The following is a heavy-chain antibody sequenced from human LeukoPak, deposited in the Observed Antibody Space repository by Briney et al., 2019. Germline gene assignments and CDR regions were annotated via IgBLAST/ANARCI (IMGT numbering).Heavy chain of an antibody. J-gene: IGHJ6*03. D-gene: IGHD6-25*01. Sequence: SETLSLTCAVSGGSITSGNWWSWVRQSPGQGLEWIGEIYHTGNTNYNPSLNSRVSISLDRSKNQFSLRLTSVTAADTAVYFCARDANGSDLHYYHMDVWGKGTTVTVSS. CDR1: GGSITSGNW. CDR2: IYHTGNT. V-gene: IGHV4-4*02. CDR3: ARDANGSDLHYYHMDV.